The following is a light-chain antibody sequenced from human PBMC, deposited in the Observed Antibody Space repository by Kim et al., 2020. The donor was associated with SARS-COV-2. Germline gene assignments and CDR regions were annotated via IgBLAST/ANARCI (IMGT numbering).Light chain of an antibody. CDR2: YDS. V-gene: IGLV3-21*04. CDR1: YRVSKI. J-gene: IGLJ2*01. Sequence: PGRTAWRTRGGKYRVSKIVHGYYQNPGGAPALVISYDSDRPSAMPARRSGGDSGNTATLFISWVDGGDEAVYYCHVWGSSSDKGVFGGGTKLTVL. CDR3: HVWGSSSDKGV.